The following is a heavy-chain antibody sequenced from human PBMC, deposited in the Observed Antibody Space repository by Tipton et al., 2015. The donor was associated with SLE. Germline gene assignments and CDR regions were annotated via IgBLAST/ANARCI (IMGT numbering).Heavy chain of an antibody. D-gene: IGHD2-15*01. J-gene: IGHJ2*01. CDR2: IYYSGST. Sequence: LRLSCTVSGGSISSYYWSWIRQPPGKGLEWSGNIYYSGSTNYNPSLKSRVTISVDTPKNQFSLKLSSVTAADTAVYFCAGHAGYCSGGGCSESTWYFDLWGRGPLVPVSS. CDR3: AGHAGYCSGGGCSESTWYFDL. CDR1: GGSISSYY. V-gene: IGHV4-59*08.